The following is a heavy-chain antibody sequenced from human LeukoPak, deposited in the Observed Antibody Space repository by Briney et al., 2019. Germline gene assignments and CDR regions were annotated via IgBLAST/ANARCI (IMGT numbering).Heavy chain of an antibody. Sequence: GGSLRLSCVASGFTFTTYSLNWVRQAPGKGLEWVSSISSTSSYIYYADSVKGRFTLPRDNAKNSIYLQMDSLRAEDTAVYYCARSKQRDGYYGMDVWGQGTTVTVSS. J-gene: IGHJ6*02. CDR1: GFTFTTYS. CDR2: ISSTSSYI. V-gene: IGHV3-21*01. D-gene: IGHD6-25*01. CDR3: ARSKQRDGYYGMDV.